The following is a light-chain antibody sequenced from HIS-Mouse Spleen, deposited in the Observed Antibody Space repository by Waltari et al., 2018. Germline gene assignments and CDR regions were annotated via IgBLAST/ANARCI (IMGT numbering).Light chain of an antibody. CDR2: DVS. Sequence: QSALTQPRPVSGPHGQSGPISCTGTSSDDRGYNYVSRYQQHPGKAPKLMIYDVSKRPSGVPDRFSGSKSGNTASLTISGLQAEDEADYYCCSYAGSYTYVFGTGTKVTVL. CDR1: SSDDRGYNY. V-gene: IGLV2-11*01. CDR3: CSYAGSYTYV. J-gene: IGLJ1*01.